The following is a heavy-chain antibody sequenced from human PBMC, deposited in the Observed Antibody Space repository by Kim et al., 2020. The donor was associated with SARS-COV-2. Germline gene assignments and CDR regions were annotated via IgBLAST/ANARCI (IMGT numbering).Heavy chain of an antibody. CDR2: GGT. D-gene: IGHD1-26*01. Sequence: GGTDYAQKVQGRVTMTSDTSINTAYMELSRLKSDDTAVYYCSRGGELLNYWGQGTLVTVSS. J-gene: IGHJ4*02. V-gene: IGHV1-2*02. CDR3: SRGGELLNY.